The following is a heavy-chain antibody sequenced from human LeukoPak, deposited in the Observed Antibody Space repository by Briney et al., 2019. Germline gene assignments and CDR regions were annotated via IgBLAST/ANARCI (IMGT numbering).Heavy chain of an antibody. D-gene: IGHD3-22*01. V-gene: IGHV3-23*01. Sequence: PGGSLRLSCAASGFTFSSYAVSWVRQAPGKGLEWVSAISGSGGSTYYADSVKGRFTISRDNSKNTLYLQMNSLRAEDTAVYYCARGYYDSSGYAHDYWGQGTLVTVSS. CDR2: ISGSGGST. J-gene: IGHJ4*02. CDR1: GFTFSSYA. CDR3: ARGYYDSSGYAHDY.